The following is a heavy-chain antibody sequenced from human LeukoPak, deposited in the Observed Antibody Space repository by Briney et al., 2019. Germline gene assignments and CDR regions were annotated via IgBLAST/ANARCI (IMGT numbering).Heavy chain of an antibody. CDR2: IYYSGST. V-gene: IGHV4-31*03. CDR1: GGSISSGGYY. CDR3: ASSLDYYGSGSYHQFDY. D-gene: IGHD3-10*01. Sequence: SETLSLTCTVSGGSISSGGYYWSWIRQHPGKGLEWIGYIYYSGSTYYNPSLKSRVTISVDTSKNQFSLKLSSVTAADTAVYYCASSLDYYGSGSYHQFDYWGQGTLVTVSS. J-gene: IGHJ4*02.